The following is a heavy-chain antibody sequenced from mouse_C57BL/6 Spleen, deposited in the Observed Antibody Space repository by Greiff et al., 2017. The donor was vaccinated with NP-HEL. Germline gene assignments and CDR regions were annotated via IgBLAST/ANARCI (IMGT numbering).Heavy chain of an antibody. CDR3: AIRDGNYVFAY. D-gene: IGHD2-1*01. Sequence: QVQLKQPGAELVKPGASVKVSCKASGYTFTSYWMHWVKQRPGQGLEWIGRIHPSDSDTNYNQKFKGKATLTVDKSSSTAYMQLSSLTSEDSAVYYCAIRDGNYVFAYWGQGTLVTVSA. V-gene: IGHV1-74*01. CDR1: GYTFTSYW. J-gene: IGHJ3*01. CDR2: IHPSDSDT.